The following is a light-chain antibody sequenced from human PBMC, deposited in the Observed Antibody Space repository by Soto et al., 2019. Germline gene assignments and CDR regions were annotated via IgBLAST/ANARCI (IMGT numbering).Light chain of an antibody. CDR1: QRVYSN. Sequence: EIVMTQSPASLSVSPGERDTLSWRASQRVYSNLAWYQQKPGQAPRLLIYGTSTRATGIPARFSGSGSGTEFSLTISSLQSEDFAVYYCQQYNNWPLTFGGGTKVEIK. CDR2: GTS. CDR3: QQYNNWPLT. V-gene: IGKV3-15*01. J-gene: IGKJ4*01.